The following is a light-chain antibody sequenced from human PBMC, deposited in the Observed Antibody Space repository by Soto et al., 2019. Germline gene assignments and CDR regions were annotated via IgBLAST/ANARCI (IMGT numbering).Light chain of an antibody. V-gene: IGKV3-11*01. CDR3: QQYGSSST. CDR2: DAS. Sequence: VVLTQSPATLSLSQRETATLSCRASQSVRNYLAWYQQKPGQAPRLLIYDASNRATGIPARFSGTGSETDFTLTISSLEPEDFAIYYCQQYGSSSTFGQGTRLEIK. J-gene: IGKJ5*01. CDR1: QSVRNY.